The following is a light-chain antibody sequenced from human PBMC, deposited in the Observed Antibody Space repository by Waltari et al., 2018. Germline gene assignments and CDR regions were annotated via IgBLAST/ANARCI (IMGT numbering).Light chain of an antibody. CDR3: QQTYSTWT. CDR1: QSISNN. Sequence: DIQMTQSPSSLSASVGDRVTITCRASQSISNNLNWYQQKPGKAPKLLIYATSVLQSGVPSRFSGRGSVTDFTLTISSLQPEDFATYYCQQTYSTWTFGQGTAVEIK. J-gene: IGKJ1*01. CDR2: ATS. V-gene: IGKV1-39*01.